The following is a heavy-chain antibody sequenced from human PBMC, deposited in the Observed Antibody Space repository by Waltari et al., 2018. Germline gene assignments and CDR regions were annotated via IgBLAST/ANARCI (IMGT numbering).Heavy chain of an antibody. CDR2: INAGNGNT. D-gene: IGHD2-15*01. V-gene: IGHV1-3*01. CDR1: GYTFITYA. CDR3: ARGWCSGGSCRYWGRAFDI. J-gene: IGHJ3*02. Sequence: QVQLVQSGAEVQKPGASVKDSCKDSGYTFITYAMHWVRQAPGQRLERMQWINAGNGNTKYSQKFQGRVTITRDTSASTAYMELSSLRSEDTAVYYCARGWCSGGSCRYWGRAFDIWGQGTMVTVSS.